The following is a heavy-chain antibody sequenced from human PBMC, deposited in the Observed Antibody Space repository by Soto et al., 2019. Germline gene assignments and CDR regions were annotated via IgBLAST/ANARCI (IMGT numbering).Heavy chain of an antibody. CDR2: SIPMFGTA. CDR1: GDTFSSYA. CDR3: ARVGPAHYYDSSGYYSPLDY. V-gene: IGHV1-69*01. D-gene: IGHD3-22*01. J-gene: IGHJ4*02. Sequence: QVQLVQSGAEVKKPGSSVKVSCKASGDTFSSYAINWVRQAPGQGLEWMGGSIPMFGTANYAQKFKGRVTITAGESTSTVYMEVGSLRSEDTAVYYCARVGPAHYYDSSGYYSPLDYWGQGTLVTVSS.